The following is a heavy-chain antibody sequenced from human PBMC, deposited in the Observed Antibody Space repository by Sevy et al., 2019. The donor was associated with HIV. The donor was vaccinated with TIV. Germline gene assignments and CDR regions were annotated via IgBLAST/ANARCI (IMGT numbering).Heavy chain of an antibody. CDR2: IYHSGST. V-gene: IGHV4-38-2*02. Sequence: SETLSLTCAVSSYSISSGYYWGWIRQPPGKGLEWIGSIYHSGSTYYNPSLKSRVTISADTSKNQFSLNLSSVTAADTAVHYCAKEASVGTRNWFDPWGQGTLVTVSS. D-gene: IGHD6-13*01. J-gene: IGHJ5*02. CDR3: AKEASVGTRNWFDP. CDR1: SYSISSGYY.